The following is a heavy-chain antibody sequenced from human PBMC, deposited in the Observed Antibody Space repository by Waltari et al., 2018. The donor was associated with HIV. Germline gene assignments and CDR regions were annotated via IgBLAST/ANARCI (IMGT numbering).Heavy chain of an antibody. J-gene: IGHJ4*02. V-gene: IGHV3-23*01. Sequence: EVQLLESGGGLVQPGGSLRLSCAASGFTFSSYAMRWVRQAPGKGLQWVSCISGSGCSTYYADSVKGRFTISRDNSKNTLYLQMNSLRAEDTAVYYCAKDIRTYYDSSGPLGYWGQGTLVTVSS. CDR1: GFTFSSYA. CDR3: AKDIRTYYDSSGPLGY. D-gene: IGHD3-22*01. CDR2: ISGSGCST.